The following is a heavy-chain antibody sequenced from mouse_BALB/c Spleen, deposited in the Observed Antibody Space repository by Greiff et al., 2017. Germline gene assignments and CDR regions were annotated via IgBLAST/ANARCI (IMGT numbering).Heavy chain of an antibody. CDR3: ARDYSTGTAAMEY. J-gene: IGHJ2*01. V-gene: IGHV2-9*02. CDR1: GFSLTSYG. Sequence: VKLMESGPGLVAPSQSLSITCTVSGFSLTSYGVPWVRQPPGKGLEWLGVIWAGGSTNYNSALMSRLSISKDNSKSQVFLKMNSLQTDDTAMYYCARDYSTGTAAMEYWGQGNTLTVAS. D-gene: IGHD4-1*01. CDR2: IWAGGST.